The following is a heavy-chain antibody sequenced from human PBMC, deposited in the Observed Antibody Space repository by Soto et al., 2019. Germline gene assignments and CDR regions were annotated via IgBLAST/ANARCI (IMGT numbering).Heavy chain of an antibody. CDR3: TRDAQQLANYGMDV. CDR2: LWAGGNIA. J-gene: IGHJ6*02. D-gene: IGHD6-13*01. CDR1: GFSFSYHG. Sequence: QVQLVESGGNVVQPGRSLRLSCAASGFSFSYHGMHWVRQAPGKGLEWVAHLWAGGNIAYYAYSVKGRFTISSDHSKNTLHPQRKSLGVEGQAGYYCTRDAQQLANYGMDVWGQGTTVTVSS. V-gene: IGHV3-33*01.